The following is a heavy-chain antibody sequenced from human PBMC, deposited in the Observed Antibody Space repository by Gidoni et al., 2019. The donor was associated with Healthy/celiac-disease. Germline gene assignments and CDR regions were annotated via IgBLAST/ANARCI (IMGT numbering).Heavy chain of an antibody. CDR1: GGSISSSSYY. D-gene: IGHD3-22*01. Sequence: QLQLQESGPGLVKPSETLSLTCTVSGGSISSSSYYWGWIRQPPGKGLEWIGSIYYSGSTYYNPSLKSRVTISVDTSKNQFSLKLSSVTAADTAVYYCARRAYYDSSGYYSFDYWGQGTLVTVSS. J-gene: IGHJ4*02. CDR2: IYYSGST. V-gene: IGHV4-39*01. CDR3: ARRAYYDSSGYYSFDY.